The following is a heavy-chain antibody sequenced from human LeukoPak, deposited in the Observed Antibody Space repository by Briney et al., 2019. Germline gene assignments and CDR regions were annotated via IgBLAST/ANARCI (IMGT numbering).Heavy chain of an antibody. CDR1: GFTFSSYW. CDR2: IKQDGSVE. J-gene: IGHJ4*02. Sequence: GGSLRLSCAASGFTFSSYWMSWVRQAPGKGLEWVANIKQDGSVEYYVVSVKGRLTISRDNAKESLYLQMNSLRAEDTAVYYCARDLLLWFGESSLDWGQGTLVTVSS. D-gene: IGHD3-10*01. V-gene: IGHV3-7*05. CDR3: ARDLLLWFGESSLD.